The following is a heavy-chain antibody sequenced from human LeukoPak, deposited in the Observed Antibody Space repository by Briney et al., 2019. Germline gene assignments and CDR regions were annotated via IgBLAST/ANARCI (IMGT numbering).Heavy chain of an antibody. CDR3: ARENDSSGYYAEDI. CDR2: GSDVGGT. Sequence: SETLSLTCTVSGGSISSYYWSWIRQPPGKGLEWIGEGSDVGGTKYNPSLKSRVTISVDTSKNQFSLKLSSVTAADTAVYYCARENDSSGYYAEDIWGQGTMVTVSS. V-gene: IGHV4-59*01. J-gene: IGHJ3*02. CDR1: GGSISSYY. D-gene: IGHD3-22*01.